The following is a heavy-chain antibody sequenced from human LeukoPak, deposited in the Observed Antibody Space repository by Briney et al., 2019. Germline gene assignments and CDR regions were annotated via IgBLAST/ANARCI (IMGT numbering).Heavy chain of an antibody. V-gene: IGHV1-2*02. CDR1: GYSFTGYY. CDR2: INTNSGGT. CDR3: ARDWGYFDSRGYCDY. J-gene: IGHJ4*02. Sequence: ASVKVSCKASGYSFTGYYMHWVRQAPGQGLEWMGWINTNSGGTNYAQKFQGRVTMTRDTSISTAYMELCRLRPDDTAVYYCARDWGYFDSRGYCDYWGQGTLVTVSS. D-gene: IGHD3-22*01.